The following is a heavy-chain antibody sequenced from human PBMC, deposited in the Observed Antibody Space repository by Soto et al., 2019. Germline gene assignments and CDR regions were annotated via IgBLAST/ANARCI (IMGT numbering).Heavy chain of an antibody. CDR2: IYSGTST. CDR3: ARVGNYYDSRGYYYVFDY. J-gene: IGHJ4*02. Sequence: EVQVVETGGGLIQPGGSLRLSCAASGFTVSSNYMSWVRQAPGKGLEWVSIIYSGTSTYFADSVKGRFTLSRDSSKNTLYLQMNSLRTEDTAVYYCARVGNYYDSRGYYYVFDYWGQGTLVTVSS. V-gene: IGHV3-53*02. D-gene: IGHD3-22*01. CDR1: GFTVSSNY.